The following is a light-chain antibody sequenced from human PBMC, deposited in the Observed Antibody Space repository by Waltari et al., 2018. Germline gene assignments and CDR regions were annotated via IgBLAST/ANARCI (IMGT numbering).Light chain of an antibody. J-gene: IGKJ1*01. CDR3: HQYSSFPWA. Sequence: DIQMTQSPSTLSASVGDRVTITCRASQSIGNWLAWYQQKPGKAPNLLISKASALESGVPSGFSVSGSGTEFTLTISSLQPDDFATYYCHQYSSFPWALGQGTKVEIK. V-gene: IGKV1-5*03. CDR1: QSIGNW. CDR2: KAS.